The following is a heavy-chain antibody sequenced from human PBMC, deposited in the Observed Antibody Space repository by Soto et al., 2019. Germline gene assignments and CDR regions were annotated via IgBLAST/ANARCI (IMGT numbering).Heavy chain of an antibody. CDR2: ISAYNGNT. CDR3: AREEGGYYYDSSGYYPA. CDR1: GYTFTSYC. D-gene: IGHD3-22*01. J-gene: IGHJ5*02. V-gene: IGHV1-18*01. Sequence: ASVKVSCKASGYTFTSYCISWVRQAPGQGLEWMGWISAYNGNTSYAQKLQGRVTMTTDTSTSTAYMELRSLRSDDTAVYYCAREEGGYYYDSSGYYPAWGQGTLVTVSS.